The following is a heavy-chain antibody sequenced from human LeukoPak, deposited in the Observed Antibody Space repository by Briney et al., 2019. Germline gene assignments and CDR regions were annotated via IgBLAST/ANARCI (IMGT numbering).Heavy chain of an antibody. CDR3: AKDARLIHLWSIVYYYYYMDV. V-gene: IGHV3-43*02. CDR2: ISGDGDRT. D-gene: IGHD5-18*01. Sequence: PGGSPRLSCAASGFTFDGHAMHWVRQAPGKGLEWVSVISGDGDRTYYADSVKGRFTVSRDNSKNSLYPQLNSLRSEDTALYYCAKDARLIHLWSIVYYYYYMDVWGKGTAVTVSS. CDR1: GFTFDGHA. J-gene: IGHJ6*03.